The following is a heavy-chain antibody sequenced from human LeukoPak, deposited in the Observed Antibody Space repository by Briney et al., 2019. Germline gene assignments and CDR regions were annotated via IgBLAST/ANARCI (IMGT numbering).Heavy chain of an antibody. CDR2: VHTSGST. CDR3: ARHLVQSYFDS. Sequence: SETLSLTCAVSGGSFTSYYWSWIRQPPGKGLEWLGHVHTSGSTDYNPSLKSRVIISVDTSKNHFSLRLNSVSAADTAVYYCARHLVQSYFDSWGQGTLVTVSS. V-gene: IGHV4-4*09. D-gene: IGHD6-6*01. CDR1: GGSFTSYY. J-gene: IGHJ4*02.